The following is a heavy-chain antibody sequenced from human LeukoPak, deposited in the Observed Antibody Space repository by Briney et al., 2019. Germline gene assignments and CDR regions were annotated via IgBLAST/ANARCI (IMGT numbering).Heavy chain of an antibody. CDR1: GFTFSDYY. CDR3: ARDGIVVVPAAIGLYYGMDV. D-gene: IGHD2-2*02. J-gene: IGHJ6*02. Sequence: GGSLRLSCAASGFTFSDYYMSWNRQAPGKGLEWVSYLSSSGSTIYYAASVKGRFTISRDNAKNSLYLQMNSLRAEDTAVYYCARDGIVVVPAAIGLYYGMDVWGQGTTVTVSS. CDR2: LSSSGSTI. V-gene: IGHV3-11*04.